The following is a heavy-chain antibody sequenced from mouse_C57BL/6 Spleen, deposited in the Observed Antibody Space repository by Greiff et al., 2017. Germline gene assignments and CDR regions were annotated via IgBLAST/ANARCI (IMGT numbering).Heavy chain of an antibody. CDR1: GYTFTSYW. D-gene: IGHD1-1*01. CDR2: INPSNGGT. CDR3: ARTTVVVPFDY. J-gene: IGHJ2*01. V-gene: IGHV1-53*01. Sequence: QVQLKQPGTELVKPGASVKLSCKASGYTFTSYWMHWVKQRPGQGLEWIGNINPSNGGTNYNEKFKSKATLTVDKSSSTAYMQLSSLTSEDPAVYYCARTTVVVPFDYRGQGTTLPVSS.